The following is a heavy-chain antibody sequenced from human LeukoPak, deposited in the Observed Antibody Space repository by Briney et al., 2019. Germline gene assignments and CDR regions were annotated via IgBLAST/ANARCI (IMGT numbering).Heavy chain of an antibody. CDR2: ISIISSTI. CDR3: ARTYERDLDY. J-gene: IGHJ4*02. CDR1: GFTFSRYH. D-gene: IGHD5-12*01. Sequence: GGSLRLSCAASGFTFSRYHMNWVRRAPGKGLEWVSYISIISSTIYYADSVKGRFTISRDDAKNSVYLQMNSLRADDTAVYYCARTYERDLDYWGQGTLVTVSS. V-gene: IGHV3-48*01.